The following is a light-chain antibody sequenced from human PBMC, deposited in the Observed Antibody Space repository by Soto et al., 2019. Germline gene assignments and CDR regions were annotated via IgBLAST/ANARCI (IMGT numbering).Light chain of an antibody. Sequence: EIVLTQSPATLSLSPGEIATLSCRASQSVSSYLAWYQQKPGQAPRLLIYDASNRATGIPARFSGSGSGTDFTLTISSLEPEDFAVYYWQQRSNWPPYTFGEGIKLEIK. CDR3: QQRSNWPPYT. CDR2: DAS. V-gene: IGKV3-11*01. J-gene: IGKJ2*01. CDR1: QSVSSY.